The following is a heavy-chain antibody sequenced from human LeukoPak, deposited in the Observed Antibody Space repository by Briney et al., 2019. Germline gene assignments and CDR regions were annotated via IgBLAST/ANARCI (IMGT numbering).Heavy chain of an antibody. D-gene: IGHD6-13*01. V-gene: IGHV1-8*01. CDR2: MNPNSGNT. CDR1: GYTFTIYD. CDR3: ARGIAAAGTGFDY. Sequence: ASVNVSFKSSGYTFTIYDINWVRQATGQGLEWMVWMNPNSGNTGYAQKFQGRVTMTRNTAISTAYMELSSLRSEDTAVYYGARGIAAAGTGFDYWGQGTLVTVSS. J-gene: IGHJ4*02.